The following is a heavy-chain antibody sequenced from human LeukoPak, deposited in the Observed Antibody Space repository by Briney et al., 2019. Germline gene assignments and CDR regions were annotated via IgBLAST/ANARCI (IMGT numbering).Heavy chain of an antibody. Sequence: GASVKVSCKASGYTFTGYYMHWVRQAPGQGLEWMGWINPNSGGTNYAQKFQGRVTMTRDTSISTAYMELSRLRSDDTAVYYCARSPRYCSGGSCWIFDYWGQGTLVTVSS. V-gene: IGHV1-2*02. CDR2: INPNSGGT. CDR1: GYTFTGYY. CDR3: ARSPRYCSGGSCWIFDY. J-gene: IGHJ4*02. D-gene: IGHD2-15*01.